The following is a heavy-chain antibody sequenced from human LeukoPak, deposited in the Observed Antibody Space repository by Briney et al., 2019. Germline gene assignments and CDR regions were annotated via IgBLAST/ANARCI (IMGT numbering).Heavy chain of an antibody. CDR3: ARGRPLGAFDI. J-gene: IGHJ3*02. V-gene: IGHV4-31*03. CDR1: GGSISSGGYY. Sequence: SETLSLTCTVSGGSISSGGYYWSWIRQHPGKGLEWIGYIYYSGSTYYNPSLKSRVTISVDTSKNQFSLKLSSVTAADTAVYYCARGRPLGAFDIWGQGTMVTVSS. D-gene: IGHD3-16*01. CDR2: IYYSGST.